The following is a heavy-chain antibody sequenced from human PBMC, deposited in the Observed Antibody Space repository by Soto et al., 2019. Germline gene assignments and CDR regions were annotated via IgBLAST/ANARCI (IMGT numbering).Heavy chain of an antibody. J-gene: IGHJ6*03. Sequence: GGSLRLSCAASGFTFSSYGMHWVRQAPGKGLEWVAVIWYDGSNKYYADSGKGRFTISRDNSKNTLYLQMNSLRAEDTAVYYCARGGGRRHYYYYYMDVWGKGTTVTVSS. CDR3: ARGGGRRHYYYYYMDV. CDR2: IWYDGSNK. CDR1: GFTFSSYG. V-gene: IGHV3-33*01. D-gene: IGHD3-16*01.